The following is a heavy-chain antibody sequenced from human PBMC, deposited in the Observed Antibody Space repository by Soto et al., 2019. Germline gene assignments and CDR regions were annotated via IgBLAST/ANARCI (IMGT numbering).Heavy chain of an antibody. Sequence: QLVESGGGVVQPERSLKLSCTASNFVFSVYSLHWVRQAPGKGLEWVALISYDGGNKYYADSVKGRFTISRDNSKNTLYLQMNSLRREDTAVYYCARDKDQYDFWGGTLESWGQGTLVTVSS. J-gene: IGHJ4*02. CDR3: ARDKDQYDFWGGTLES. CDR1: NFVFSVYS. CDR2: ISYDGGNK. V-gene: IGHV3-30-3*01. D-gene: IGHD3-3*01.